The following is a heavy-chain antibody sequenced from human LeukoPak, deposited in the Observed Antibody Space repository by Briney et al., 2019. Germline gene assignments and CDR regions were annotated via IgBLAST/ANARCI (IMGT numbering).Heavy chain of an antibody. J-gene: IGHJ6*03. Sequence: GRSLRLSCAASGFTFSPYAMHWVRQAPGKGLEWVAVISYNGTNKYYADSVKGRFTISRDNSKNTLYLQMNSLRAEDTAVYYCAKVLTGRSYYYYYMDVWGKGTTVTVSS. V-gene: IGHV3-30*04. CDR1: GFTFSPYA. D-gene: IGHD3-9*01. CDR3: AKVLTGRSYYYYYMDV. CDR2: ISYNGTNK.